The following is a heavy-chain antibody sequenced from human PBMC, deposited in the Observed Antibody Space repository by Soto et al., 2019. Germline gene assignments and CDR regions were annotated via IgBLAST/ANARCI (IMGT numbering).Heavy chain of an antibody. CDR3: ARADTAMVLGPFDY. J-gene: IGHJ4*02. CDR2: IYYSGST. CDR1: GGSISSGGYY. V-gene: IGHV4-31*03. Sequence: SETLSLTCTVSGGSISSGGYYWSWIRQHPGKGLEWIGYIYYSGSTYYNPSLKSRVTISVDTSKNQFSLKLSSVTAADTAVYYCARADTAMVLGPFDYWGQGTLVTVSS. D-gene: IGHD5-18*01.